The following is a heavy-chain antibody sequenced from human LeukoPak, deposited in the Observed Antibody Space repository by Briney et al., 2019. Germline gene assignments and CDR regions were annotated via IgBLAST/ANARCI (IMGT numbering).Heavy chain of an antibody. V-gene: IGHV3-30*18. CDR1: GFTFSSYG. J-gene: IGHJ6*04. Sequence: PGGSLRLSCATSGFTFSSYGMHWVRQVPGKGLEWVTVISHDAKGTYHVDSVKGRFTISRDNSKNTLYLQMNSLRAEDTAVYYCAKDGGNYYDTAGNHLMRSYMDVWGKGTTVTVSS. D-gene: IGHD3-22*01. CDR3: AKDGGNYYDTAGNHLMRSYMDV. CDR2: ISHDAKGT.